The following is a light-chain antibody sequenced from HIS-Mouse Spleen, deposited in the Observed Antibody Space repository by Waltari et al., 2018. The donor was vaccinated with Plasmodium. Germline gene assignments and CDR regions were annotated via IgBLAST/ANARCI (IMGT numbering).Light chain of an antibody. CDR1: SSDVGSYNL. CDR3: CSYAGSSTVV. Sequence: LTQPASVSGSPGQSITISCTGTSSDVGSYNLVSWYQQHPGKAPKLMIYEGSKRPSGVSNRFSGSKSGNTASLTISGLQAEDEADYYCCSYAGSSTVVFGGGTKLTVL. V-gene: IGLV2-23*01. J-gene: IGLJ2*01. CDR2: EGS.